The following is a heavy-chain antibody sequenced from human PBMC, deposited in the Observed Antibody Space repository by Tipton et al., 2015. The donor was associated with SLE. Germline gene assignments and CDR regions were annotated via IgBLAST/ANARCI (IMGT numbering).Heavy chain of an antibody. D-gene: IGHD5-18*01. J-gene: IGHJ6*02. CDR2: IIPILGIA. V-gene: IGHV1-69*09. Sequence: QVQLVQSGAEVKKPGSSVKVSCKASGGTFSSYAISWVRQAPGQGLEWMGRIIPILGIANYAQKFQGRVTITADKSTSTAYMELSSLRSEDTAVYYCARGGYSYGDEGLHGMDVWGQGTTVTVSS. CDR1: GGTFSSYA. CDR3: ARGGYSYGDEGLHGMDV.